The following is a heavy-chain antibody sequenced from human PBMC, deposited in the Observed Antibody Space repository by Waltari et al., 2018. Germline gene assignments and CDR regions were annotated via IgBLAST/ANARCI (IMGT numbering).Heavy chain of an antibody. V-gene: IGHV4-34*01. D-gene: IGHD6-19*01. CDR1: GGSFSGYY. Sequence: QVQLLQWGAGLLKPSETLSLTCAVYGGSFSGYYWSWLRQLPGKGLEWLGDINHNASPDYNPSLKSRATISIETSKNQFSRKLDAVTAADTGVYYCARGWLQVAPPYYYYMDVWDRGTAVTVSS. J-gene: IGHJ6*03. CDR3: ARGWLQVAPPYYYYMDV. CDR2: INHNASP.